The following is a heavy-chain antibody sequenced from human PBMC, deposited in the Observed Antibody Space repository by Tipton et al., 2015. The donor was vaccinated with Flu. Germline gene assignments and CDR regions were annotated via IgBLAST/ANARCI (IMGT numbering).Heavy chain of an antibody. J-gene: IGHJ5*02. CDR1: GDSISSDFY. V-gene: IGHV4-38-2*01. Sequence: TLSLTCAVSGDSISSDFYWAWIRQFPGKGLGWIGTVSRTGSTIYNPSLKSRVTISIDTSKNQFSLNMRSVTAADMAVYYCARRDYSNYVSDPKSWFDPWGQGTLIAVSS. CDR3: ARRDYSNYVSDPKSWFDP. D-gene: IGHD4-11*01. CDR2: VSRTGST.